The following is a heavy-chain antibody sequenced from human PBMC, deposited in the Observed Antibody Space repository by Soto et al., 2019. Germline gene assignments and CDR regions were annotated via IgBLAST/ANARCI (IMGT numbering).Heavy chain of an antibody. J-gene: IGHJ4*02. Sequence: GGSLRLSCAASGFTFSTHAMHWVRQAPGKGLECVAIVSFDGSNKYYADSVKGRFTISRDNSKNTLYLQMSGLTPEDTAVYYCARDQTGITTTGGGRIDHWGQGTLVNVSS. CDR3: ARDQTGITTTGGGRIDH. V-gene: IGHV3-30-3*01. CDR1: GFTFSTHA. CDR2: VSFDGSNK. D-gene: IGHD1-20*01.